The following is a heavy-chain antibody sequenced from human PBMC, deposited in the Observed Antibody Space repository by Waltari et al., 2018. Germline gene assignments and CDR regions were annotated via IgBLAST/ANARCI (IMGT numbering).Heavy chain of an antibody. CDR3: ARADYDYVWGSYPLDY. J-gene: IGHJ4*02. V-gene: IGHV1-69*01. CDR2: VIPIFGTA. Sequence: QVQLVQSGAEVKKPGSSVKVSCKASGGTFSSYAISWVRQAPGQGLEWMGGVIPIFGTANYAQKVQGRVTITADESTSTAYMELSSLRSEDTAVYYCARADYDYVWGSYPLDYWGQGTLVTVSS. D-gene: IGHD3-16*02. CDR1: GGTFSSYA.